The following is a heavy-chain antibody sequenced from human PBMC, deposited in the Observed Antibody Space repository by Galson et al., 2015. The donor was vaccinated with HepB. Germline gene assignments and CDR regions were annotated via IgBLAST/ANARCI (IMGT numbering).Heavy chain of an antibody. CDR2: ISDSGSST. CDR3: AKPGSLDY. D-gene: IGHD6-13*01. CDR1: GFTFSIHD. V-gene: IGHV3-23*01. Sequence: FLRLSCAAPGFTFSIHDMIWVRQAQGKGLEWVPGISDSGSSTSYADSVKGRFPISRDNSKNTLYLQMNSLRAEDTALYYRAKPGSLDYWGQGTLVTVSS. J-gene: IGHJ4*02.